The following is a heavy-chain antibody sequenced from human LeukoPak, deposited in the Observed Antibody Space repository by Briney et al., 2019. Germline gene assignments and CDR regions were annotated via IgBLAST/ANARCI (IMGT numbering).Heavy chain of an antibody. Sequence: ASVKVSCKASGYTFTKYYIHWVRQAPGQGLEWMGLINPGGDNTNYAQNFQGRVIMTRDTSISTAYMELSRLRSDDTAVYYCARGGRVWGSYRDMDVWGKGTTVTVSS. CDR2: INPGGDNT. V-gene: IGHV1-46*01. D-gene: IGHD3-16*02. CDR1: GYTFTKYY. J-gene: IGHJ6*03. CDR3: ARGGRVWGSYRDMDV.